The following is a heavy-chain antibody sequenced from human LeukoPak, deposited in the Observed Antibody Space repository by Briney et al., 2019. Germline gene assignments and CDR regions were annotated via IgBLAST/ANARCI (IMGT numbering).Heavy chain of an antibody. CDR1: GFTFSSYW. D-gene: IGHD3-10*01. Sequence: GGSLRLSCAASGFTFSSYWMSWVRQAPGKGLEWVSSISSSSSYIYYADSVKGRFTISRDNAKNSLYLQMNSLRAEDTAVYYCARVSSELLWFGELADYWGQGTLVTVSS. CDR3: ARVSSELLWFGELADY. CDR2: ISSSSSYI. J-gene: IGHJ4*02. V-gene: IGHV3-21*01.